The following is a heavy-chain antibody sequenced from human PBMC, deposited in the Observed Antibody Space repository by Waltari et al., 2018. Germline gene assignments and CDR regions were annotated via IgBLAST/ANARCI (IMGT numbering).Heavy chain of an antibody. CDR2: IYYSGST. Sequence: VRLDQWGTELVKPSETLSLTCTVSGGSISSHYWSWIRQPPGKGLEWIGYIYYSGSTNYNPSLKMRVTISVDTSKNQFSLKLSSVTAADTAVYYCARVNCSGGSCRFDPWGQGTLVTVSS. CDR1: GGSISSHY. CDR3: ARVNCSGGSCRFDP. V-gene: IGHV4-59*11. D-gene: IGHD2-15*01. J-gene: IGHJ5*02.